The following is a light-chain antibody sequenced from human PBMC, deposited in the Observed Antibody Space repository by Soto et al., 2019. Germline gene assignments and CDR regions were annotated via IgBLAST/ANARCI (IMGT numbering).Light chain of an antibody. CDR1: QSVGSY. J-gene: IGKJ3*01. CDR2: DES. CDR3: QHRSNCPPD. Sequence: EIVLTQSPATLSLSPGEIATLSCRASQSVGSYLAWYQQKPSQAPRLVIYDESNRATGIPARFSGSGSGTDFTLTISSLEPDDFAVYYCQHRSNCPPDFGPGTKVDFK. V-gene: IGKV3-11*01.